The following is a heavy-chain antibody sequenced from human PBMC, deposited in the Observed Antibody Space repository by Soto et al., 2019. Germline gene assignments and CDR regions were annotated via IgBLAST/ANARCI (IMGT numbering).Heavy chain of an antibody. V-gene: IGHV3-23*01. J-gene: IGHJ6*03. CDR3: ATRSTSCYHCYYYYYMDV. CDR1: GFTFSSYA. Sequence: QPAGSLRLTCASCGFTFSSYAMSLVRQAPGKGLEWVSAISGSGGSTYYADSVKGRFTISRDNSKNTLYLQMNSLRAEDTAVYYCATRSTSCYHCYYYYYMDVWGKGTTVTVSS. CDR2: ISGSGGST. D-gene: IGHD2-2*01.